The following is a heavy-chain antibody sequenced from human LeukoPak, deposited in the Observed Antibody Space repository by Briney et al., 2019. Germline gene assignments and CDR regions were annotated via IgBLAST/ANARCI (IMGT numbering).Heavy chain of an antibody. J-gene: IGHJ3*02. CDR1: GGSFSGYY. V-gene: IGHV4-34*01. D-gene: IGHD3-3*01. Sequence: RPSETLSLTCAVYGGSFSGYYWSWIRQPPGKGLEWIGKINHSGSTNCSPSLKSRLTISVDTSENQFSLKLSSVTAADTAVYYCASNGFWVPDAFDIWGKGTMVTVSS. CDR3: ASNGFWVPDAFDI. CDR2: INHSGST.